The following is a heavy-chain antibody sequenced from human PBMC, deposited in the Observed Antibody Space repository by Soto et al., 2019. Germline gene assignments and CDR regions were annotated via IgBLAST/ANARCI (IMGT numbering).Heavy chain of an antibody. J-gene: IGHJ4*02. V-gene: IGHV5-51*01. CDR3: ARHLDAYSSASGFDY. CDR2: IYPGDSNI. CDR1: GYSFSSHW. Sequence: GESLKISCKGSGYSFSSHWIGWVRQMPGKGLEWMGIIYPGDSNIRYSPSFEGQIDMSAARSINTAYLRLSSLKASDSATYYWARHLDAYSSASGFDYWGQGTLVTVSS. D-gene: IGHD6-6*01.